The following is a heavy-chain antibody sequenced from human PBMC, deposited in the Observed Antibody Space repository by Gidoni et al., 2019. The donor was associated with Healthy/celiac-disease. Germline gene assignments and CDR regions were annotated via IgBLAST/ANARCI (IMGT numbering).Heavy chain of an antibody. V-gene: IGHV4-59*01. D-gene: IGHD2-2*01. CDR2: IYYSGST. J-gene: IGHJ4*02. Sequence: QVQLPESGPGLVKPSETLSLTCTVSGGSISSYYWSWIRQPPGKGLEWIGYIYYSGSTNSNPSLKSRVTISGDTSKNQFSLKLSSVTAADTAVYYCARGGCRSSTSCYVDWGQGTLVTVSS. CDR3: ARGGCRSSTSCYVD. CDR1: GGSISSYY.